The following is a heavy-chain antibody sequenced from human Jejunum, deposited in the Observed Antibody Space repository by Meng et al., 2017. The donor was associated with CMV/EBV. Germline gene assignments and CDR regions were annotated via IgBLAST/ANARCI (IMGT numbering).Heavy chain of an antibody. J-gene: IGHJ3*02. Sequence: ISNDNYDWTWIPQPPGKELEWIGDVHYAGMNYYSPSLKSRVTISVDTSKNQFSLKLSSVTAADTAVYFCARHRSVGATASHAFDIWGQGTLVTVSS. V-gene: IGHV4-39*01. D-gene: IGHD1-26*01. CDR3: ARHRSVGATASHAFDI. CDR1: ISNDNYD. CDR2: VHYAGMN.